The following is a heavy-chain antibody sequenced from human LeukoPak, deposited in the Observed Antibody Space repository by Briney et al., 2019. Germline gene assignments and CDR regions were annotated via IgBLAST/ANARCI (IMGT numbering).Heavy chain of an antibody. V-gene: IGHV1-2*02. D-gene: IGHD3-10*01. CDR2: INPNSGGT. Sequence: GASVKVSCKASGYTFTGYYMHWVRQAPGQGLEWMGWINPNSGGTNYAQKFQGRVTMTSDTSISTAYMELSRLRSDDTAVYYCARSPALLWFGELHPYYFDYWGQGTLVTVSS. CDR3: ARSPALLWFGELHPYYFDY. J-gene: IGHJ4*02. CDR1: GYTFTGYY.